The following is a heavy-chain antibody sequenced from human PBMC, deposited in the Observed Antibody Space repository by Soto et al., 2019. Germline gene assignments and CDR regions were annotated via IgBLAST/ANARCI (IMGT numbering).Heavy chain of an antibody. CDR1: GGSISSNNW. CDR3: ARRTDYYASSGTFDY. V-gene: IGHV4-4*02. J-gene: IGHJ4*02. CDR2: IYHSGST. Sequence: QVQLQESGPGLVKPSGTLSLTCAVSGGSISSNNWWSWVRQPPGKGLEWIGEIYHSGSTSYNPSLESRVTILVDKSKNQFSLNLRSVTAADTAVYYCARRTDYYASSGTFDYWGQGTLVTVSS. D-gene: IGHD3-22*01.